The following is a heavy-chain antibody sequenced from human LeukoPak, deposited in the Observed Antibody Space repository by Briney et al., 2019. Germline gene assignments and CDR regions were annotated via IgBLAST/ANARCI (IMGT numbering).Heavy chain of an antibody. J-gene: IGHJ3*02. D-gene: IGHD3-22*01. V-gene: IGHV3-21*01. CDR1: GFTFSTSS. Sequence: PGGSLRLSCAASGFTFSTSSMNWVRQAPGKGLEWVSSISSSSNYIYYADSVKGRFTISRDNAKNSLYLQMNSLRAEDTAVYYCARGRDYYDSSGTSTDIWGQGTMVTVSS. CDR3: ARGRDYYDSSGTSTDI. CDR2: ISSSSNYI.